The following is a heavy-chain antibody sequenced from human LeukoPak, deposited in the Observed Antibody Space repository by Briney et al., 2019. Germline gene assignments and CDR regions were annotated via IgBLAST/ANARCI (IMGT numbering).Heavy chain of an antibody. J-gene: IGHJ4*02. D-gene: IGHD4-17*01. CDR2: ISSSTSYI. CDR1: GFTFSSYS. V-gene: IGHV3-21*01. CDR3: ARAGGSTVSHSDY. Sequence: GGSLRLSCAASGFTFSSYSMNWIRQAPGKGLEWVSSISSSTSYIYYADSVKGRFTISKDSAKNSLYLQMNSLRAEDTAVYYCARAGGSTVSHSDYWGQGALVTVSS.